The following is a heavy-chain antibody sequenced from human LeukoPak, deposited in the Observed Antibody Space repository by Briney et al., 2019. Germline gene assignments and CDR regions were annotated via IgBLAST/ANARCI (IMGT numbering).Heavy chain of an antibody. Sequence: PSETLSLTCTVSGGSISGGSYYWSWIRQPTGKGLEWIGRIYTSGSTNYNPSLKSRVTISVDTSKNQFSLKLSSVTAADTAVYYCAREGITEYYYYMDVWGKGTTVTISS. CDR2: IYTSGST. D-gene: IGHD3-10*01. CDR1: GGSISGGSYY. CDR3: AREGITEYYYYMDV. V-gene: IGHV4-61*02. J-gene: IGHJ6*03.